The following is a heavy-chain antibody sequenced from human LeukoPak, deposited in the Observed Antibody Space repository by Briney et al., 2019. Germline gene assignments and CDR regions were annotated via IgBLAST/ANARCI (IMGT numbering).Heavy chain of an antibody. Sequence: GRSLRLSCAASGFTFSSYAMHWVRQAPGKGLEWVAVISYDGSNKYYADSVKGRFTISRDNSKNTLYLQMNSLRAEDTAVYYCARDSAGGGSYFDYWGQGTLVTVSS. CDR2: ISYDGSNK. J-gene: IGHJ4*02. CDR1: GFTFSSYA. D-gene: IGHD3-16*01. V-gene: IGHV3-30-3*01. CDR3: ARDSAGGGSYFDY.